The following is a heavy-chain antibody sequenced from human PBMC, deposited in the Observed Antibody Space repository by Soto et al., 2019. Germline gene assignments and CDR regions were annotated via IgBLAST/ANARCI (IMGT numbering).Heavy chain of an antibody. J-gene: IGHJ5*02. Sequence: QVQLQESGPGLVKPSQTLSLTCTVSGGSISRGGYYWSWIRQHPGKGLESIGYIYYSGSTYYNPSLKSRVTISVDTSKNQFSLKLSSVTAADTAMYYCARVRAGFFWSGRRDNWFDPWGQGTLVTVSS. D-gene: IGHD3-3*01. CDR3: ARVRAGFFWSGRRDNWFDP. CDR2: IYYSGST. V-gene: IGHV4-31*03. CDR1: GGSISRGGYY.